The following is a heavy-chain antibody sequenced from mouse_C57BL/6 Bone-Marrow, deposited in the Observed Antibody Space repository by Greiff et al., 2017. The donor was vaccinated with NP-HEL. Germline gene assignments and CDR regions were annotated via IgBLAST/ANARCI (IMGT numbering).Heavy chain of an antibody. D-gene: IGHD1-1*01. CDR2: ISSGGSYT. J-gene: IGHJ2*01. V-gene: IGHV5-6*01. CDR1: GFTFSSYG. CDR3: ARHSSIYFDY. Sequence: EVKVVESGGDLVKPGGSLKLSCAASGFTFSSYGMSWVRQTPDKRLEWVATISSGGSYTYYPDSVKGRFTISRDNAKNTLYLQMSSLKSEDTAMYYCARHSSIYFDYWGQGTTLTVSS.